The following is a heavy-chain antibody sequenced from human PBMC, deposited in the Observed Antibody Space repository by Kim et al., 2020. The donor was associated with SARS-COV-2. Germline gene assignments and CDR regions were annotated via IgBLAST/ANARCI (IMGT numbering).Heavy chain of an antibody. V-gene: IGHV1-69*01. CDR3: ARGSFSSSWRLDY. J-gene: IGHJ4*02. Sequence: YAGTFQVRVTITADESTSTAYMELSSLDSDDTAVYYCARGSFSSSWRLDYWGQGTLVIVSS. D-gene: IGHD6-13*01.